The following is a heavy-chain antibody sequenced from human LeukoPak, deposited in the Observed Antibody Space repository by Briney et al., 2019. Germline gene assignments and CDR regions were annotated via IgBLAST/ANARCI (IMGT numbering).Heavy chain of an antibody. CDR3: AKPTRGSGSFLIDF. CDR2: ISGSGSTI. D-gene: IGHD1-26*01. CDR1: GFTFSNYE. V-gene: IGHV3-48*03. Sequence: PGGSLRLSCAASGFTFSNYEMNWVRQAPGKGLEWVSYISGSGSTIYYADSVKGRFTISRDNSKNTLYLQMNSLRAEDTAVYYCAKPTRGSGSFLIDFWGQGTLVTVSS. J-gene: IGHJ4*02.